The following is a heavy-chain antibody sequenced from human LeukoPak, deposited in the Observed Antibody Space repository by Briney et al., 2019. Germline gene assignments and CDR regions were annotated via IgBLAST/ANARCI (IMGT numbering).Heavy chain of an antibody. J-gene: IGHJ4*02. CDR3: ARVPTGYYDFWSLDY. CDR1: GFTFSSYA. D-gene: IGHD3-3*01. Sequence: GRSLRLSCAASGFTFSSYAMHWVRQAPGKGLEWVAVISYDGSNKYYADSVKGRFTISRDNSKNTLYLQMNGLRAEDTAVYYCARVPTGYYDFWSLDYWGQGTLVTVSS. CDR2: ISYDGSNK. V-gene: IGHV3-30-3*01.